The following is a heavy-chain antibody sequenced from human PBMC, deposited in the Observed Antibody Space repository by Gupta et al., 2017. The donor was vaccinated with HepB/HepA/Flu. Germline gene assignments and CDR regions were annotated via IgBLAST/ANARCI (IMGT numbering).Heavy chain of an antibody. CDR3: AKRGPGSGGGDWFDP. Sequence: EIQILRSGDGLVQLAGSLRLPCAASGFSSGSQDMNWVPQAPGKGLEWVSIIAVRTAFTWYADSVKGRFTISSNNSENMVYLQMNSLRAEDAGVYYCAKRGPGSGGGDWFDPWGQGTLVIVSS. CDR2: IAVRTAFT. CDR1: GFSSGSQD. J-gene: IGHJ5*02. V-gene: IGHV3-23*01. D-gene: IGHD1-14*01.